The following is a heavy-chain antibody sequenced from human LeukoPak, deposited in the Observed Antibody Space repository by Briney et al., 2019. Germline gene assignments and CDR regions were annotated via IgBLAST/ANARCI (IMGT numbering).Heavy chain of an antibody. D-gene: IGHD1-1*01. CDR1: GGSFSGYY. J-gene: IGHJ6*03. Sequence: SETLSLTCAVYGGSFSGYYWSWIRQPPGKGLEWIGEINHSGSTNYNPSLKSRVTISVDTSKNQFSLKLSSVTAADTAVYYCARGVHWNFYYYYMDVWGKGTTVTVSS. V-gene: IGHV4-34*01. CDR3: ARGVHWNFYYYYMDV. CDR2: INHSGST.